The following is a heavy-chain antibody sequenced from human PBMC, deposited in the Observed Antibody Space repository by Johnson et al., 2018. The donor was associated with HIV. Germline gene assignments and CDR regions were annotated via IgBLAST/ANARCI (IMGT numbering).Heavy chain of an antibody. CDR1: GFTFSSYW. CDR2: ISWNSGSI. D-gene: IGHD1-14*01. J-gene: IGHJ3*02. Sequence: VQLVESGGGLVQPGGSLRLSCAASGFTFSSYWMHWVRQAPGKGLEWVSGISWNSGSIGYADPVQGRFTISRDNYKNTLNLQMNSLRVDETAVYYCARDRYHSPLRPGSGAFDIWGQGTMVTVSS. CDR3: ARDRYHSPLRPGSGAFDI. V-gene: IGHV3-74*01.